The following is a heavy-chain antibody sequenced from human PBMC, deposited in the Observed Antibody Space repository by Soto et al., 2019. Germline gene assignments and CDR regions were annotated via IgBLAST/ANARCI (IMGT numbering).Heavy chain of an antibody. CDR2: IYYSGST. V-gene: IGHV4-59*01. J-gene: IGHJ4*01. CDR1: GGSISSYY. Sequence: SETLSLTCTVSGGSISSYYWSWIRQPPGKGLEWIGYIYYSGSTNYNPSLKSRVTISVDTSKNQFSLKLSSVTAADTAVYYCATLELVDDYFDYWGHGTLVTVSS. CDR3: ATLELVDDYFDY. D-gene: IGHD1-7*01.